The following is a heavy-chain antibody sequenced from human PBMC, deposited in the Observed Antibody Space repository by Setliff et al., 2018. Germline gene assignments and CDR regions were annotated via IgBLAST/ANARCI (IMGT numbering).Heavy chain of an antibody. CDR3: AKNPSYRARSGLPSYFDY. V-gene: IGHV3-30*02. CDR2: IWYDGSNK. J-gene: IGHJ4*02. CDR1: GFSFSSYG. D-gene: IGHD5-12*01. Sequence: GGSLRLSCAASGFSFSSYGMHWVRQAPGKGLEWVAFIWYDGSNKYYTDSVKGRFTISRDNSRNTLYLQMKSLRAEDTAVYYCAKNPSYRARSGLPSYFDYWGLGTLVTVSS.